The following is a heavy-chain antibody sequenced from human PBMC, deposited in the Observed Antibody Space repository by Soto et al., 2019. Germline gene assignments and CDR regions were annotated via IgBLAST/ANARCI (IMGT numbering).Heavy chain of an antibody. J-gene: IGHJ4*02. Sequence: GGSLRLSCAASGFTFSSYAMSWVRQAPGKGLEWVSAISGSGGSTYYADSVKGRFTISRDNSKNTLDLQMNSLRAEDTAVYYCAKILLWQWLVGYYFDYWGQGTLVTVSS. CDR3: AKILLWQWLVGYYFDY. D-gene: IGHD6-19*01. CDR1: GFTFSSYA. CDR2: ISGSGGST. V-gene: IGHV3-23*01.